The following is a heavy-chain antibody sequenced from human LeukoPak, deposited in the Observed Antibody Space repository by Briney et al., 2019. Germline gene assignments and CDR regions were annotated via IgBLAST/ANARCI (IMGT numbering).Heavy chain of an antibody. V-gene: IGHV4-59*01. D-gene: IGHD6-19*01. J-gene: IGHJ4*02. CDR2: IYYSGST. CDR3: ARGGYSSGWYGDY. Sequence: SETLSLTCTVSGGSITSYYWSWIRQPPGEGLEWIGYIYYSGSTNYNPSLKSRVTISVDTSKNQFSLKLSSVTAADTAVYYCARGGYSSGWYGDYWGQGTLVTVSS. CDR1: GGSITSYY.